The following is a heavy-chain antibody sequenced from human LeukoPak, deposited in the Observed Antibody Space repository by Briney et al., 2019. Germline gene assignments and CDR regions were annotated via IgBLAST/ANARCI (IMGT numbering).Heavy chain of an antibody. CDR1: GGSISSYY. Sequence: SETLSLTCTVSGGSISSYYWSWIRQPPGKGLEWIGYIYYSGSTNYNPSLKGRGTISVDTSKNQFSLKLSSVTAADTAVYYCARGFYGDYRFVDSWGQGTLVTVSS. V-gene: IGHV4-59*01. D-gene: IGHD4-17*01. CDR2: IYYSGST. CDR3: ARGFYGDYRFVDS. J-gene: IGHJ4*02.